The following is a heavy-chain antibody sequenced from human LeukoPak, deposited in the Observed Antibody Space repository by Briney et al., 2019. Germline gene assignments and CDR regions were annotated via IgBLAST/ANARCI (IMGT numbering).Heavy chain of an antibody. CDR2: ISAYNGNT. Sequence: GASVKLSCKASGYTFTSSGISRGRRAPGQGLEGMGWISAYNGNTNYEQKLQCRVTMTTDTSTSTAYMELRSLRSDDTAVYYCARVSRNIVATIDNIFHCYCYYVMDVWGQGTTVTVSS. J-gene: IGHJ6*02. V-gene: IGHV1-18*01. CDR1: GYTFTSSG. CDR3: ARVSRNIVATIDNIFHCYCYYVMDV. D-gene: IGHD5-12*01.